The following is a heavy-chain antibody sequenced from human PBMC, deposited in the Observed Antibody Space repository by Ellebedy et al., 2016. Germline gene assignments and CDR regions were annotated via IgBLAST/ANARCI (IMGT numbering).Heavy chain of an antibody. V-gene: IGHV1-69*13. CDR2: IIPIFGTA. CDR3: ARAMDTARGGAFDI. J-gene: IGHJ3*02. CDR1: GGTFSSYA. Sequence: SVKVSXXASGGTFSSYAISWVRQAPGQGLEWMGGIIPIFGTANYAQKFQGRVTITADESTSTAYMELSSLRSEDTAVYYCARAMDTARGGAFDIWGQGTMVTVSS. D-gene: IGHD5-18*01.